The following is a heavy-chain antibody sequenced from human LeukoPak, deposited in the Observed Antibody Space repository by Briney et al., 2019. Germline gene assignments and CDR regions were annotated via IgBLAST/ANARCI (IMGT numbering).Heavy chain of an antibody. J-gene: IGHJ6*03. CDR3: AKKGSRNYYMDV. CDR1: GFTFTTYS. Sequence: PGGSLRLSCEASGFTFTTYSMTWVRQAPGKGVEWVSIISSGSSAIFSADALKGRFTISRDDAKNLLYLDMNSLRAEDTAVYYCAKKGSRNYYMDVWGKGTTVTVSS. V-gene: IGHV3-21*01. CDR2: ISSGSSAI.